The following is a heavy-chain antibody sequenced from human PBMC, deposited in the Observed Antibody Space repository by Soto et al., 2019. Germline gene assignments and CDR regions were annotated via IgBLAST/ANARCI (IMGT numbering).Heavy chain of an antibody. CDR3: AQVAKFGVVVAYFES. CDR1: GFTFANFG. D-gene: IGHD3-3*01. Sequence: PGGSLRLSCGTSGFTFANFGMGWVRQAPGNGLYWVSGISSSGRRTYYADSVKCRFTISRDNAKNTLYLQMYSLRRDDTAVYYCAQVAKFGVVVAYFESWGPGALVTVSS. V-gene: IGHV3-23*01. CDR2: ISSSGRRT. J-gene: IGHJ4*02.